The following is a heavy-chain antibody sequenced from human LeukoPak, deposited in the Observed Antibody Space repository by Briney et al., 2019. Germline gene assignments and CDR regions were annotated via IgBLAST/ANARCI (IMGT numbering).Heavy chain of an antibody. CDR3: TTFLYYDILTGDSESDY. D-gene: IGHD3-9*01. J-gene: IGHJ4*02. Sequence: GGSLRLSCAASGFTFSNAWMSWVRQAPGKGLEWVGRIKSKTDGGTTDYAAPVKGRFAISRDDSKNTLYLQMNSLKTEDTAVYYCTTFLYYDILTGDSESDYWGQGTLVTVSS. V-gene: IGHV3-15*01. CDR2: IKSKTDGGTT. CDR1: GFTFSNAW.